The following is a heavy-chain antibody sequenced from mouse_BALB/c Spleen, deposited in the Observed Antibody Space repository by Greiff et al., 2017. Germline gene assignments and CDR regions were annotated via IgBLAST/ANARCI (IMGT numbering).Heavy chain of an antibody. J-gene: IGHJ3*01. CDR2: ILPGSGST. CDR3: ASSYYYGSSYHVFAY. CDR1: GYTFSSYW. V-gene: IGHV1-9*01. Sequence: QVQLQQSGAELMKPGASVKISCKATGYTFSSYWIEWVKQRPGHGLEWIGEILPGSGSTNYNEKFKGKATFTADTSSNTAYMQLSSLTSEDSAVYYCASSYYYGSSYHVFAYWGQGTLVTVSA. D-gene: IGHD1-1*01.